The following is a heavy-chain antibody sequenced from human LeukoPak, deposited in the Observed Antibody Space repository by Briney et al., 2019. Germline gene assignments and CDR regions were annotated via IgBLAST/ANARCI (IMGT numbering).Heavy chain of an antibody. D-gene: IGHD3-22*01. CDR3: ARLLYYDSSGYHYSLYYFDY. CDR1: GYSFTSYW. Sequence: GESLKISCKGSGYSFTSYWIGWVRQMPGKGLEWMGIIYPGDSDTRYSPSFQGQVTISADKSISTAYLQWSSLKASDTAMYYCARLLYYDSSGYHYSLYYFDYWGQGTLVTVSS. CDR2: IYPGDSDT. V-gene: IGHV5-51*01. J-gene: IGHJ4*02.